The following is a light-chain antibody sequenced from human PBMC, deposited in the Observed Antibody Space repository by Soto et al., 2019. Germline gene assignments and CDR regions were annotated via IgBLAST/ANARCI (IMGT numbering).Light chain of an antibody. V-gene: IGKV4-1*01. CDR1: QSILYSSNNQNC. CDR3: QHYNSYSEA. J-gene: IGKJ1*01. Sequence: DIVMTQSPDSLAVSLGGRATINCESSQSILYSSNNQNCLAWYQQKPGQPPKLLIYWASTRESGVPDRFSGSGSVTDFTLTISSLQPDDFATYYCQHYNSYSEAFGQGTKVGLK. CDR2: WAS.